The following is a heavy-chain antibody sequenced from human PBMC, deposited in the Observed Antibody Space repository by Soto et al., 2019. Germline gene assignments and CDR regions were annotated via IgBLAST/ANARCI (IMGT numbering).Heavy chain of an antibody. CDR3: AREDTAMGIFDY. V-gene: IGHV3-66*01. D-gene: IGHD5-18*01. J-gene: IGHJ4*02. CDR1: GFTVSSNY. Sequence: GGSLRLSCAASGFTVSSNYMSWVRQAPGKGLEWVSVIYSGGSTYYADSVKGRFTISRDNSKNTLYLQMNSLRAEDTAVYYCAREDTAMGIFDYWGQGTLVTVSS. CDR2: IYSGGST.